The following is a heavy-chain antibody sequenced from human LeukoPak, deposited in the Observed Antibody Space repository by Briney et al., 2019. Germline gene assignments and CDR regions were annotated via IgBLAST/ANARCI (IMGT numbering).Heavy chain of an antibody. Sequence: GASVKVSCKASGYTFTNYGISWVRQAPGQGLEWMGWISAYNGNTNYAKKLQGRVTMTTDTSTSTAYMELRSLRSDDTAVYYCARFPTYYYDSSGYYYEEFDYWGQGTLVTVSS. D-gene: IGHD3-22*01. CDR3: ARFPTYYYDSSGYYYEEFDY. CDR1: GYTFTNYG. J-gene: IGHJ4*02. CDR2: ISAYNGNT. V-gene: IGHV1-18*01.